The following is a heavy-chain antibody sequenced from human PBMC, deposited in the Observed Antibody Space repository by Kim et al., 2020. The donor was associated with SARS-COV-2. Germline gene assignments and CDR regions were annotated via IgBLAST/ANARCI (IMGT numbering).Heavy chain of an antibody. CDR3: ARDGIWLQDYGMDV. D-gene: IGHD5-12*01. V-gene: IGHV4-4*07. Sequence: NPSLKSRVTLSVDTSKNQFSLKLSSGTAADTAVYYCARDGIWLQDYGMDVWGQGTTVTVSS. J-gene: IGHJ6*02.